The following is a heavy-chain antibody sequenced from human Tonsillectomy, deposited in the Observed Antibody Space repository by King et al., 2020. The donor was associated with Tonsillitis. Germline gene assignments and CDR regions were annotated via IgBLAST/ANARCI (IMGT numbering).Heavy chain of an antibody. Sequence: VQLVESGGGLVKPGGSLRLSCAASGFTFSNAWMSWVRQAPGKGLEWVGRIKSKTDGGTTDYAAPVKGRFTISRDDSKNTLYLQMNSLKTEDTAVYYCTTARGGSCGELDYWGQGTLVTVSS. CDR2: IKSKTDGGTT. CDR3: TTARGGSCGELDY. CDR1: GFTFSNAW. J-gene: IGHJ4*02. D-gene: IGHD2-15*01. V-gene: IGHV3-15*01.